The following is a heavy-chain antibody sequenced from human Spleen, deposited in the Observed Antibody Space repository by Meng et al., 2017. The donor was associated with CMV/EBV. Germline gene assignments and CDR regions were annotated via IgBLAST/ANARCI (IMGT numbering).Heavy chain of an antibody. CDR1: GYTFTCYY. CDR3: ARDLIGYYYGRFDP. J-gene: IGHJ5*02. D-gene: IGHD3-10*01. Sequence: ASVKVSCKASGYTFTCYYMHWVRQAPGQGLEWMGWINSNSGDTNYAQKFQGRVTMTRDTSISTAYMELTSLRSDDTAVYYCARDLIGYYYGRFDPWGQGTLVTVSS. CDR2: INSNSGDT. V-gene: IGHV1-2*02.